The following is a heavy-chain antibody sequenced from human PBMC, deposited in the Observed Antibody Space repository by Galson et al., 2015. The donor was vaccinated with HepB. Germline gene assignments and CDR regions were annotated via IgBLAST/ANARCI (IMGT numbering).Heavy chain of an antibody. D-gene: IGHD2-2*01. Sequence: TLSLTCAVYGGSFSGYYWSWIRQPPGKGLEWIGEINHSGSTNYNPSLKSRVTISVDTSKNQFSLKLSSVTAADTAVYYCARVPTPAAKQPAWFDPWGQGTLVTVSS. CDR1: GGSFSGYY. CDR2: INHSGST. J-gene: IGHJ5*02. CDR3: ARVPTPAAKQPAWFDP. V-gene: IGHV4-34*01.